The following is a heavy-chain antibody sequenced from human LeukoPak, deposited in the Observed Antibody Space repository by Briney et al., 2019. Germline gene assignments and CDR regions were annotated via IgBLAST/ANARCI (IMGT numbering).Heavy chain of an antibody. CDR2: ISGSGGST. CDR3: AKGDVVVPAAITDY. CDR1: GFTFSSYA. D-gene: IGHD2-2*01. J-gene: IGHJ4*02. V-gene: IGHV3-23*01. Sequence: PGGSLRLSCAASGFTFSSYAMSWVRQAPGKGLEWVSAISGSGGSTYYADSVKGQFTISRDNSKNTLYLQMNSLRAEDTAVYYCAKGDVVVPAAITDYWGQGTLVTVSS.